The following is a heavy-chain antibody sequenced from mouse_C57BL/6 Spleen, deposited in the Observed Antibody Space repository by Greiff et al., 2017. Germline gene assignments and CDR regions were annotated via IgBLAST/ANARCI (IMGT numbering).Heavy chain of an antibody. CDR3: ARSGNYFPGGLDY. Sequence: VQLQQSGAELVKPGASVKLSCTASGFNFKDYYMHWVKQRTEQGLEWIGRIDPEDGDTKYAPNFQGKATITADTSSNTAYLQLSSLPSEDTAVYYCARSGNYFPGGLDYWGQGTTLTVSS. V-gene: IGHV14-2*01. D-gene: IGHD2-1*01. J-gene: IGHJ2*01. CDR1: GFNFKDYY. CDR2: IDPEDGDT.